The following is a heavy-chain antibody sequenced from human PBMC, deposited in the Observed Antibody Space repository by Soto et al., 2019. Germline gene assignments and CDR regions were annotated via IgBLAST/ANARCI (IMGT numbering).Heavy chain of an antibody. D-gene: IGHD3-10*01. CDR3: ARGKLLWFGELLNYGMDV. V-gene: IGHV4-34*01. CDR2: INHSGST. J-gene: IGHJ6*02. CDR1: GGSFSGYY. Sequence: QVQLQQWGAGLLKPSETLSLTCAVYGGSFSGYYWSWIRQPPGKGLEWIGEINHSGSTNYNQSLKSRVTISVDTSKNQFSLKLSSVTAADTAVYYCARGKLLWFGELLNYGMDVWGQGTTVTVSS.